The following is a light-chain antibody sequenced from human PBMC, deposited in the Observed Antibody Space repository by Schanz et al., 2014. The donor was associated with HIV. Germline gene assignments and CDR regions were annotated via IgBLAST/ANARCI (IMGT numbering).Light chain of an antibody. V-gene: IGLV4-69*02. CDR3: QTWETGIRV. CDR1: SGHRTYA. J-gene: IGLJ2*01. CDR2: LNSDGSH. Sequence: QLVLTQSSSASVSLGSSVKLTCTLASGHRTYAIAWHQQQPEKGPRYLMNLNSDGSHSKGDGIPDRFSGSRSGAERYLTISSLQSEDEADYYCQTWETGIRVFGGGTKLTVL.